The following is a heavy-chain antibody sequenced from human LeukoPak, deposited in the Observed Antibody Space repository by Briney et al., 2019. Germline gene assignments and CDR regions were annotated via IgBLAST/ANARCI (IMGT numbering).Heavy chain of an antibody. V-gene: IGHV3-15*01. J-gene: IGHJ5*02. CDR2: IKKKSDGGTP. D-gene: IGHD3-10*01. CDR3: VTGGHYFGA. Sequence: GGSLRLSCAASGFSFSTAWMSWVRQAPGKGPEWVGRIKKKSDGGTPDYAAPVKGRFTISRDDSINTLYLQMNSLKTEDTAVYHCVTGGHYFGAWGQGTLVTGSP. CDR1: GFSFSTAW.